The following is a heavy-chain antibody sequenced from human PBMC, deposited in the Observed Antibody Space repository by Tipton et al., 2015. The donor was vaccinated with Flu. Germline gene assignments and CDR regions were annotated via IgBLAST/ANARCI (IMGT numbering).Heavy chain of an antibody. CDR2: ISSSSSYI. CDR1: GFTFSSYS. V-gene: IGHV3-21*01. Sequence: SLRLSCAASGFTFSSYSMNWVRQAPGKGLEWVSSISSSSSYIYYADSVKGRFTISRDNAKNSLYLQMNSLRAEDTAVYYCAREERKGASCSGGSCYSNAFDIWGQGTMVTVSS. J-gene: IGHJ3*02. D-gene: IGHD2-15*01. CDR3: AREERKGASCSGGSCYSNAFDI.